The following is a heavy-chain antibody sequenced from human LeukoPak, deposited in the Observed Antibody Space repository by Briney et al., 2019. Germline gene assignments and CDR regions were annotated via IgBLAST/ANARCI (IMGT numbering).Heavy chain of an antibody. D-gene: IGHD6-13*01. CDR3: ARVEGIAARGYYYYYMDV. CDR2: IYYSGST. V-gene: IGHV4-59*01. J-gene: IGHJ6*03. CDR1: GGSISSYY. Sequence: SEILSLTCTVSGGSISSYYWSWIQQPPGKGLEWIGYIYYSGSTNYNPSLKSRVTISVDTSKNQFSLKLSSVTAADTAVYYCARVEGIAARGYYYYYMDVWGKGTTVTVSS.